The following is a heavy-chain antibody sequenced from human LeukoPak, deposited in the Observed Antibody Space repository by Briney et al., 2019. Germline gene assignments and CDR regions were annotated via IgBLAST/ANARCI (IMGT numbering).Heavy chain of an antibody. D-gene: IGHD1-14*01. CDR1: GLTFSTSG. CDR2: IGPTGSDR. CDR3: ATETNGRHYDY. Sequence: KPGGSLRLSCTASGLTFSTSGFNWVRQAPGKGLEWVASIGPTGSDRYYADSIKGRFTISRDNANNFLYLQMNSLRAEDTAVYYCATETNGRHYDYWGQGTLLTVSS. J-gene: IGHJ4*02. V-gene: IGHV3-21*06.